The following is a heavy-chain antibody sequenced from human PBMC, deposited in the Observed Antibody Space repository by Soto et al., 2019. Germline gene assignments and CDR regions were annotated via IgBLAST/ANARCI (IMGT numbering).Heavy chain of an antibody. CDR1: GYSFTNNW. V-gene: IGHV5-10-1*01. J-gene: IGHJ6*02. D-gene: IGHD3-10*01. CDR2: IDPSDSYS. CDR3: ARLGSSGQMDV. Sequence: GESLKISCKTSGYSFTNNWITWVGRMPGKGLEWVGRIDPSDSYSDYSPSFQGHVTISTEKSLSTAYLQWSSLKASDTAMYYCARLGSSGQMDVWGQGTTVTVSS.